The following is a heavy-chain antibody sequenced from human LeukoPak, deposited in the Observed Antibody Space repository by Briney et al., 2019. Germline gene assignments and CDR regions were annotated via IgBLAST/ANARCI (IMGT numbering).Heavy chain of an antibody. CDR1: GGSISSGSFY. J-gene: IGHJ4*02. CDR3: AGGRTFDN. V-gene: IGHV4-31*03. Sequence: SQTPSLTCTVSGGSISSGSFYWTWIRQHPGKGLEWIGYIYYSGSTYYNPSLKSRVTISVDTSKNQFSLRLSSVTAADTAVYYCAGGRTFDNWGQGTLVTVSS. CDR2: IYYSGST.